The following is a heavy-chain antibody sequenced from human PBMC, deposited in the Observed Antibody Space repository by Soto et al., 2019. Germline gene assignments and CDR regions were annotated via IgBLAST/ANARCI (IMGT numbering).Heavy chain of an antibody. V-gene: IGHV3-30*03. CDR3: AVPGGTGTW. J-gene: IGHJ4*02. Sequence: PGGSLRLSCAASGFTFSSYGMHCVRQAPGKGLEWVAVISYDGSNKYYADSVKGRFTISRDNSKNTLYLQMNSLRAEDTAVYYCAVPGGTGTWWGQGTLVTVSS. CDR1: GFTFSSYG. CDR2: ISYDGSNK. D-gene: IGHD1-7*01.